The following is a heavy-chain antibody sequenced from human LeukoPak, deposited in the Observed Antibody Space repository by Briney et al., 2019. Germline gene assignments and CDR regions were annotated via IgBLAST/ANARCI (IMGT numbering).Heavy chain of an antibody. CDR1: GFTFNDYA. J-gene: IGHJ6*03. CDR2: ISGDGGST. CDR3: AKDGLGGSGSYDYYYYYMDV. D-gene: IGHD3-10*01. Sequence: GGSLRLSCAASGFTFNDYAMHWVRQAPGKGLEWVSLISGDGGSTYYADSVKGRFTNSRDNSKNSLYLQMNSLRTEDPALYYCAKDGLGGSGSYDYYYYYMDVWGKGTTVTVSS. V-gene: IGHV3-43*02.